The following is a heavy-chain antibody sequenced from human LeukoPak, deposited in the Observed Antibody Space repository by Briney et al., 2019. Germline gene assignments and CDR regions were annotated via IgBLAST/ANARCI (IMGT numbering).Heavy chain of an antibody. CDR3: ARGRMGGGSDDPYYYGMDV. V-gene: IGHV4-30-2*01. D-gene: IGHD5-12*01. J-gene: IGHJ6*04. Sequence: SETLSLTCAVSGGSISSGGYSWSWIRQPPGKGLEWIGYIYHSGSTYYNPSLKSRVTISVDRSKKQFSLKLSSVTAADTAVYYCARGRMGGGSDDPYYYGMDVWGKGTTVTVSS. CDR2: IYHSGST. CDR1: GGSISSGGYS.